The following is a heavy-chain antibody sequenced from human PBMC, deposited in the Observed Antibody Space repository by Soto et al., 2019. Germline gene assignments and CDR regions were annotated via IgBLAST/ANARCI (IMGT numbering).Heavy chain of an antibody. D-gene: IGHD3-22*01. V-gene: IGHV4-59*02. Sequence: PSETLSLTCTVSRASVSSSYWSWIRQSPGKGLEWIGYVYYTGSTKYNPSLKSRVTISVDTSKNQFSLKLSSVTAADTAVYYCARGYYDSNGQSNTFDIWGPGTLVTVS. CDR1: RASVSSSY. CDR3: ARGYYDSNGQSNTFDI. J-gene: IGHJ3*02. CDR2: VYYTGST.